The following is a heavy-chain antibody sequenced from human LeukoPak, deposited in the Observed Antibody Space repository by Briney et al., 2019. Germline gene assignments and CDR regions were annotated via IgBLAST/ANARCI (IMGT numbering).Heavy chain of an antibody. CDR1: GYTLTELS. V-gene: IGHV1-24*01. CDR2: FDPEDGET. D-gene: IGHD2-2*01. Sequence: ASVTVSCKVSGYTLTELSMHWVRQAPGKGLEWMGGFDPEDGETIYAQKFQGRVTMTEDTSTDTAYMELSSLRSEDTAVYYCATVLYCSSTSCYATFDYWGQGTLVTVSS. CDR3: ATVLYCSSTSCYATFDY. J-gene: IGHJ4*02.